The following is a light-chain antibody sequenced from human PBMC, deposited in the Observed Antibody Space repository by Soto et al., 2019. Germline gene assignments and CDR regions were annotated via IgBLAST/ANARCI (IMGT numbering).Light chain of an antibody. Sequence: QSALTQPASVSGSPGQSITMSCTGTSSDVGSHNLVSWYQQHPGKAPKVMIYEGTKRPSGVSNRFSGSKSGNTASLTISGLQAEDEADYYCCSYAGSSTYVFGTGTKVTVL. J-gene: IGLJ1*01. CDR3: CSYAGSSTYV. CDR1: SSDVGSHNL. CDR2: EGT. V-gene: IGLV2-23*01.